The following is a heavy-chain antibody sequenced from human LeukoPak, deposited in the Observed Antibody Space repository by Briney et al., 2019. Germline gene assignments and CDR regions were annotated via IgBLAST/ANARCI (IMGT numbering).Heavy chain of an antibody. J-gene: IGHJ6*04. D-gene: IGHD6-19*01. Sequence: PSETLSLTCAVYGGSFSDYSWNWIRQSPGKGLEWIGEINHSGTTNYNPSLKSRVTISVDTSKNQFSLRLSSVTAADTAIYHCARGLRLPSRSTPAVPHVWSKGTTVTVSA. CDR2: INHSGTT. V-gene: IGHV4-34*01. CDR3: ARGLRLPSRSTPAVPHV. CDR1: GGSFSDYS.